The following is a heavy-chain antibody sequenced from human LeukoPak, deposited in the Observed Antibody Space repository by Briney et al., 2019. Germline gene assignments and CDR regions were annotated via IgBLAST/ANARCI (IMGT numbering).Heavy chain of an antibody. CDR1: GGSITSGEHY. J-gene: IGHJ4*02. V-gene: IGHV4-39*01. Sequence: SETLSLTCTVSGGSITSGEHYCSWIRQPPGRGLEWIGSMSYSGSTYYNPSLKSRVTISVDTSKNQFSLKLSSVTAADTAVYYCASYEAGNSNFDYWGQGTLVTVSS. CDR3: ASYEAGNSNFDY. CDR2: MSYSGST. D-gene: IGHD3-22*01.